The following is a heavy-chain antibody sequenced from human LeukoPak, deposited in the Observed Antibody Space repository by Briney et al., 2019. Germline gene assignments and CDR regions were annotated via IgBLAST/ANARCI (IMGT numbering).Heavy chain of an antibody. J-gene: IGHJ6*03. CDR2: IYYSGST. V-gene: IGHV4-59*12. CDR1: GGSISSYY. Sequence: SETLSLTCTVSGGSISSYYWSWIRQPPGKGLEWIGYIYYSGSTNYNPSLKSRVTMSVDTSKNQFSLKLSSVTAADTAVYYCARGYDILTGYNSYYYYMDVWGKGTTVTISS. CDR3: ARGYDILTGYNSYYYYMDV. D-gene: IGHD3-9*01.